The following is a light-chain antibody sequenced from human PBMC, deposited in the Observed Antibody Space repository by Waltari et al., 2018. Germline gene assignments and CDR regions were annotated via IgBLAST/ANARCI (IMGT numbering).Light chain of an antibody. CDR3: QQYNNWPPMYT. J-gene: IGKJ2*01. V-gene: IGKV3-15*01. CDR1: QSVSSN. Sequence: EIVMTQSPATLSVSPGESVTLSCRASQSVSSNLAWYQQKPGQAPRVLIYATSTRATGIPARFSGSGSGTEFTLTISSLQSEDFAVYYCQQYNNWPPMYTFGQGTKLEIK. CDR2: ATS.